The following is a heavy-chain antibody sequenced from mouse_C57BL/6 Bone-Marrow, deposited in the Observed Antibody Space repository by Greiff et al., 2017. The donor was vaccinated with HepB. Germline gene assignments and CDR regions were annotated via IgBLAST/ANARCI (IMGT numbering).Heavy chain of an antibody. CDR2: ISGGGGNT. J-gene: IGHJ2*01. Sequence: EVHLVESGGGLVKPGGSLKLSCAASGFTFSSYTMSWVRQTPEKRLEWVATISGGGGNTYYPDSVKGRFTISRDNAKNTLYLQMSSLRSEDTALYYCARQGITTVPDYWGQGTTLTVSS. V-gene: IGHV5-9*01. CDR3: ARQGITTVPDY. D-gene: IGHD1-1*01. CDR1: GFTFSSYT.